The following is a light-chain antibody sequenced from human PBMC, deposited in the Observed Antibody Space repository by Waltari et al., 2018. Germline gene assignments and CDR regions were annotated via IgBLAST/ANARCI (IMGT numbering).Light chain of an antibody. CDR1: TNDVAGYNY. Sequence: QSALTQPPSASGSPGQSVTISCTGTTNDVAGYNYVSWYQQYPCKVPKLLIYEVNKRPSGVPDRFSGSKSGNTASLTVSGLQAEDEATYYCTSYAGINNLVFGTGTKVTVL. V-gene: IGLV2-8*01. J-gene: IGLJ1*01. CDR3: TSYAGINNLV. CDR2: EVN.